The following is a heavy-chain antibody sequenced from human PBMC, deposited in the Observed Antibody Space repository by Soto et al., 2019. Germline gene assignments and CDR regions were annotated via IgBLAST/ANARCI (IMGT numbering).Heavy chain of an antibody. CDR1: GFTFSSYG. V-gene: IGHV3-30*18. J-gene: IGHJ4*02. CDR3: AKPSWGTIEN. CDR2: ISYDGSNK. D-gene: IGHD3-16*01. Sequence: QVQLVESGGGVVQPGRSLRLSCAASGFTFSSYGMHWVRQAPGKGLEWVAVISYDGSNKYYADSVKGRFTISRDNSKNTLYLQMNSLRAEDTAVYYCAKPSWGTIENWGQGTLVTVSS.